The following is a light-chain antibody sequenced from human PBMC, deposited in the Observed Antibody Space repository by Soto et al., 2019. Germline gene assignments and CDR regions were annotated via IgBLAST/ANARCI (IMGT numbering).Light chain of an antibody. J-gene: IGKJ1*01. V-gene: IGKV2-28*01. CDR2: LGS. CDR1: QSLLHSNGYNY. Sequence: DIVVTQSPLTLPVTPGETASISCRSSQSLLHSNGYNYLDWYLQKPGQSPQLLIYLGSNRASGVPDRFSGSGSGTDFTLKISRVEAEDVELYYCMQTLQTRTFGQGTKVDIK. CDR3: MQTLQTRT.